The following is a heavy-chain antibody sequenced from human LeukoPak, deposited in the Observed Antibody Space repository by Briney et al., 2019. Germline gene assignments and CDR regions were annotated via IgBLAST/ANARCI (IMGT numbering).Heavy chain of an antibody. CDR3: AKDLDASGRQNDYYYYGMDV. CDR2: ITWGSGRI. CDR1: GVSFQDYD. J-gene: IGHJ6*02. Sequence: GGSLRLSCAASGVSFQDYDMHWVRQAPGKGLEWVAGITWGSGRIGYADSVKGRFTVSRDNAQNSLYLQMNSLRPEDTALYYCAKDLDASGRQNDYYYYGMDVWGQGTTVTVSS. V-gene: IGHV3-9*01. D-gene: IGHD3-10*01.